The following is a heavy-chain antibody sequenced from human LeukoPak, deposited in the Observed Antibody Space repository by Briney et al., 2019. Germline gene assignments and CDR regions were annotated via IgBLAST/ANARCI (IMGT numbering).Heavy chain of an antibody. D-gene: IGHD1-26*01. CDR2: ISQDGSGK. V-gene: IGHV3-7*01. J-gene: IGHJ2*01. Sequence: PGGSLRLSCAASGFTFSSYWMSWVRQAPGKGLEWVANISQDGSGKYYVDSVKGRFTISRDNAKNSLYLQMNSLRAEDTAVYYCARVVGAGYFDLWGRGTLVTVSS. CDR1: GFTFSSYW. CDR3: ARVVGAGYFDL.